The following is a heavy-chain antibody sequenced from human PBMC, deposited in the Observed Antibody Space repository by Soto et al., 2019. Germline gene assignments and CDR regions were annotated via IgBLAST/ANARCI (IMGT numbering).Heavy chain of an antibody. Sequence: ASVKVSCKASGGTFSSYTISWVRQAPGQGLEWMGRIIPILGIANYAQKFQGRVTITADKSTSTAYMELSSLRSEDTAVYYCARDGERRTIFGVVMPDDAFDIWGQGTMVTVSS. V-gene: IGHV1-69*04. CDR2: IIPILGIA. CDR1: GGTFSSYT. D-gene: IGHD3-3*01. CDR3: ARDGERRTIFGVVMPDDAFDI. J-gene: IGHJ3*02.